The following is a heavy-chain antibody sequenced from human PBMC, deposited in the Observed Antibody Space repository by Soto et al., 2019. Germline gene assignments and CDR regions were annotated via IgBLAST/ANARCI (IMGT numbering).Heavy chain of an antibody. CDR2: ISYVGSNT. V-gene: IGHV3-30*18. Sequence: LRLSCAASGFTFSRYGMHWVRQAPGKGLEWVALISYVGSNTYYADSVKGRFTISRDNSKNTLYLQMSSLRVEDTAVYYCAKVRLRDYSLGYVFDSWGQGTLVTVSS. J-gene: IGHJ4*02. D-gene: IGHD5-18*01. CDR1: GFTFSRYG. CDR3: AKVRLRDYSLGYVFDS.